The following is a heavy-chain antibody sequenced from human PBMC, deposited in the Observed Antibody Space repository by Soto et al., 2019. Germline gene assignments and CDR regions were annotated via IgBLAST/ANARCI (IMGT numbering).Heavy chain of an antibody. CDR2: ISAYNGNT. D-gene: IGHD3-22*01. CDR1: GSTFTSYG. Sequence: QVQLVQSGAEVKKPGASVKVSCKASGSTFTSYGISWVRQAPGQGLEWMGWISAYNGNTNYAQKLQGRVTMTTDTSTSTAYMELRSLRSDDTAVYYCARDSDYYDSSGYYSYYYYYYGMDVWGQGTTVTVSS. V-gene: IGHV1-18*01. CDR3: ARDSDYYDSSGYYSYYYYYYGMDV. J-gene: IGHJ6*02.